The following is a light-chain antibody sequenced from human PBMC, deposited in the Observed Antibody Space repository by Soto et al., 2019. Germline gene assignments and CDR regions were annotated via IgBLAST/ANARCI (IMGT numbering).Light chain of an antibody. J-gene: IGKJ5*01. CDR2: GAS. CDR1: QSVGTR. V-gene: IGKV3-20*01. CDR3: QHYQRGQPIA. Sequence: EILLTQSPDTLSLSPGERATLSCRAAQSVGTRLAWYQHKTGQAPRLLISGASSRATGIPDRFTGSGSETFFPLTLSRLEPEDFSLYYCQHYQRGQPIALGQGTRLEIK.